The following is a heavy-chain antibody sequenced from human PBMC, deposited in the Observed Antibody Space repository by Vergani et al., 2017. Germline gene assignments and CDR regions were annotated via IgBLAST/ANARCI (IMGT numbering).Heavy chain of an antibody. J-gene: IGHJ6*03. D-gene: IGHD3-22*01. CDR3: ARELYYYDSSGYIPLYYYYYMDV. CDR2: ISAYNGNT. Sequence: QVQLVQSGAEVKKPGASVKVSCKASGYTFTSYGISWVRQAPGQGLEWMGWISAYNGNTNYAQKLQGRVTMTTDKSTSTAYMELRSLRSDDTAVYYCARELYYYDSSGYIPLYYYYYMDVWGKGTTVTVSS. V-gene: IGHV1-18*01. CDR1: GYTFTSYG.